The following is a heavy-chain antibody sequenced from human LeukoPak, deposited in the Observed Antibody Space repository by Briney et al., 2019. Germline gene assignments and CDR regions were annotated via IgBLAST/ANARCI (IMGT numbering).Heavy chain of an antibody. CDR1: GYTFTSYG. Sequence: ASVKVSCKASGYTFTSYGISWVRQAPGQGLEWMGWISAYNGNTNYAQKLQGRVTMTTDTSTSTAYMELRSLRSDDTAVYYCARAVWEPPSLWWFDPWGQGTLVTVSS. J-gene: IGHJ5*02. CDR3: ARAVWEPPSLWWFDP. V-gene: IGHV1-18*01. D-gene: IGHD1-14*01. CDR2: ISAYNGNT.